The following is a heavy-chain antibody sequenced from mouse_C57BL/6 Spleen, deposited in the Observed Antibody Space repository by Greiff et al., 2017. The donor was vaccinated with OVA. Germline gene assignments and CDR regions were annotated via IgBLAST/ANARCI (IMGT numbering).Heavy chain of an antibody. Sequence: EVQLVESGGGLVKPGGSLKLSCAASGFTFSSYTMSWVRQTPEKRLEWVATISGGGGNTYYPDSVKGRFTISRDNAKNTLYLQMSSLRSEDTALYYCARHKDYYGSSHWYFDVWGTGTTVTVSS. V-gene: IGHV5-9*01. CDR3: ARHKDYYGSSHWYFDV. CDR2: ISGGGGNT. D-gene: IGHD1-1*01. J-gene: IGHJ1*03. CDR1: GFTFSSYT.